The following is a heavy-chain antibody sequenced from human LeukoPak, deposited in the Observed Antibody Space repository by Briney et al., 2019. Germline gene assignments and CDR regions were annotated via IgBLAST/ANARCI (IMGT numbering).Heavy chain of an antibody. J-gene: IGHJ4*02. CDR3: AREDSSGYYPEPFDY. V-gene: IGHV4-59*01. CDR2: IYNSGST. CDR1: GGSISIYY. D-gene: IGHD3-22*01. Sequence: SETLSLTCTVSGGSISIYYWSWIRQPPGKGLEWIGYIYNSGSTIYNPSLRSRVTISVDTSKNQFSLKLNSVTAADTAVYYCAREDSSGYYPEPFDYWGQGTLVTVSS.